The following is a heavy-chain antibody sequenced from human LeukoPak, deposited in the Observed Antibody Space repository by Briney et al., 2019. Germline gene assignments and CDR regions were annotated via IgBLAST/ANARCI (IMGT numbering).Heavy chain of an antibody. Sequence: GGSLRLSCAASGFTFSSYEMNWVRQAPGKGLEWVSYISSSGSTIYYADSVKGRFTISRDNAKNSLYLQMNSLRAEDTAVYYCARGGDFDWRPLIDYWGQGTLVTVSS. D-gene: IGHD3-9*01. CDR2: ISSSGSTI. CDR3: ARGGDFDWRPLIDY. J-gene: IGHJ4*02. CDR1: GFTFSSYE. V-gene: IGHV3-48*03.